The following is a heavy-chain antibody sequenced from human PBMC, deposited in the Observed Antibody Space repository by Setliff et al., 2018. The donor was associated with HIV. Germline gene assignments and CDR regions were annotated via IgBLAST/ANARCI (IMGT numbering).Heavy chain of an antibody. CDR1: GFTFSTYT. CDR3: VKDGSLAGRYYHYMDV. J-gene: IGHJ6*03. Sequence: PGGSLRLSCAASGFTFSTYTMNWVRQAPGRGLEWVSSISGNSNYIYYADSVEGRFTISRDNAKKSLYLQMNSLTTEDTALYYCVKDGSLAGRYYHYMDVWGKGTTVTVSS. D-gene: IGHD6-19*01. V-gene: IGHV3-21*04. CDR2: ISGNSNYI.